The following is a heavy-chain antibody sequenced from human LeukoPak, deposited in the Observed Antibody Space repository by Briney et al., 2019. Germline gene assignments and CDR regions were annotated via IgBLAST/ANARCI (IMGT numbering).Heavy chain of an antibody. CDR1: GGSMSSYY. V-gene: IGHV4-59*01. CDR3: ARDLHYYYDRSGSTRGAFDI. D-gene: IGHD3-22*01. CDR2: IYYSGST. J-gene: IGHJ3*02. Sequence: SETLSLTCTVSGGSMSSYYWSWIRQPPGKGLEWIGHIYYSGSTNYNPSLKSRVTISVDTSKKQFSLKVNSMTAADTAVYYCARDLHYYYDRSGSTRGAFDIWGQGTMATVSS.